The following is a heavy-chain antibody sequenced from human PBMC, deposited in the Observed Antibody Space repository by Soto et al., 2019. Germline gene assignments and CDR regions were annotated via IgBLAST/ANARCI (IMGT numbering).Heavy chain of an antibody. V-gene: IGHV1-69*12. CDR3: AQTLGSAVAGPGRFDL. CDR1: GGTFSRYA. CDR2: ITPMFGTA. D-gene: IGHD6-19*01. J-gene: IGHJ2*01. Sequence: QVQLVQSGAEVKKPGSSVKVSCKASGGTFSRYAISWVRQAPGQGLEWMGGITPMFGTANYAQKFQGRVTITAGESTSTVHMELRRLRSEDTAVYFCAQTLGSAVAGPGRFDLWGRGTLCIVSS.